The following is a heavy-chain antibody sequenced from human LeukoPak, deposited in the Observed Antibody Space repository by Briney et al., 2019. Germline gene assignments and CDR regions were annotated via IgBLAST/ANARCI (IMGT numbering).Heavy chain of an antibody. CDR2: FYYSGST. CDR1: GYSISSAYY. CDR3: ARPRRYSYGYVDY. V-gene: IGHV4-38-2*01. Sequence: SETLSLTCAVSGYSISSAYYWGWVRQPPGKGLEWMGSFYYSGSTYYSPSLKRRVTISVDTSKNQFSLKLSSVTAADTAVYYCARPRRYSYGYVDYWGQGTLVTVSS. J-gene: IGHJ4*02. D-gene: IGHD5-18*01.